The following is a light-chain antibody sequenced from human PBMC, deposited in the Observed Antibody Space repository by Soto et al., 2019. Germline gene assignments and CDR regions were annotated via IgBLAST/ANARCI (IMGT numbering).Light chain of an antibody. Sequence: QSVLTQPASVSGSPGQSITISCTGTSSDVGDYNYVSWYQQHPGKAPKLMLYDVSNRPSGISNRVSGSKSGNTASLTISGLQAEDEADYYCSSYTSSSTLFGTGTKVTVL. J-gene: IGLJ1*01. V-gene: IGLV2-14*01. CDR3: SSYTSSSTL. CDR2: DVS. CDR1: SSDVGDYNY.